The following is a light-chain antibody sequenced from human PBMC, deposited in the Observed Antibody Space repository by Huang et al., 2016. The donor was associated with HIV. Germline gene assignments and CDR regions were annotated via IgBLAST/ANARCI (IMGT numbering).Light chain of an antibody. CDR1: QSVSSY. V-gene: IGKV3-11*01. Sequence: EIVLTQSPATLSLSPGERATLSCRASQSVSSYLTWYQKKPGQAPRLLIYDASNRATGIPARFSGSGSGTDFTLTIISLEPEDFAVYYCQQRSNWPPLTFGGGTKVEIK. CDR2: DAS. J-gene: IGKJ4*01. CDR3: QQRSNWPPLT.